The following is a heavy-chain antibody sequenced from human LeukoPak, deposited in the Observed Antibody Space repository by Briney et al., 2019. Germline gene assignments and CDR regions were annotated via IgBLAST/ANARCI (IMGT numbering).Heavy chain of an antibody. CDR3: ARPNSSGYYYQPVHY. V-gene: IGHV3-21*01. J-gene: IGHJ4*02. D-gene: IGHD3-22*01. CDR2: ISSGSSNI. CDR1: GFTFSRYS. Sequence: PGGSLRLSCAVSGFTFSRYSMNWVRQAPGKGLQWVSSISSGSSNIYYADSVKGRFTISRDNGKNSLYLQMNSLRAEDTAVYYCARPNSSGYYYQPVHYWGQGTLVTVSS.